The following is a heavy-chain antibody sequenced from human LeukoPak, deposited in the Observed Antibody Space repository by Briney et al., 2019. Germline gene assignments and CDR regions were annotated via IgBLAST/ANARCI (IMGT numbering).Heavy chain of an antibody. Sequence: ASVKVSCKASGYTFSNYYIHWVRQAPGQGLEWMGIIGGSTNYAQKFQGRVTMTRDMSTSTVYMELSSLRSEDTAVYYCARVDMVITGWFDPWGQGTLVTVSS. D-gene: IGHD5-18*01. J-gene: IGHJ5*02. CDR2: IGGST. CDR3: ARVDMVITGWFDP. V-gene: IGHV1-46*01. CDR1: GYTFSNYY.